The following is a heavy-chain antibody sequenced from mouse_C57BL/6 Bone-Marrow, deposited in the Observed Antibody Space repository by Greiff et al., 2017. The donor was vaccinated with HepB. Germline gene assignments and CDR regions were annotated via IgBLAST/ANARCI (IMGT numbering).Heavy chain of an antibody. CDR1: GYTFTSYW. CDR3: ATYGNRFAY. D-gene: IGHD2-1*01. CDR2: IHPNSGST. J-gene: IGHJ3*01. V-gene: IGHV1-64*01. Sequence: QVQLKQPGAELVKPGASVKLSCKASGYTFTSYWMHWVKQRPGQGLEWIGMIHPNSGSTNYNEKFKSKATLTVDKSSSTAYMQLSSLTSEDSAVYYCATYGNRFAYWGKGTLVTVSA.